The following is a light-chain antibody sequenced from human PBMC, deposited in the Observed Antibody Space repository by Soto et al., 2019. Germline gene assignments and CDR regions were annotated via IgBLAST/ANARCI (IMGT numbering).Light chain of an antibody. V-gene: IGKV3-15*01. Sequence: EIVMTQSPATLSVSPGERATLSCRAMQSVSSNLAWYQQKPGQAPRLLIYGASTRATGIPARFIGSCSGTEFTLTISSLQSEDFAVYYCQQYNNWPPIFGPGTKLDIK. CDR1: QSVSSN. CDR3: QQYNNWPPI. CDR2: GAS. J-gene: IGKJ3*01.